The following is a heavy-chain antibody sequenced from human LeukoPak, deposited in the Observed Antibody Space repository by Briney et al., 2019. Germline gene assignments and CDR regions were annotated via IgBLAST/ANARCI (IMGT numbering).Heavy chain of an antibody. CDR3: AKTVSGSYSYQGGDY. D-gene: IGHD3-16*02. CDR2: IAVVGGNT. V-gene: IGHV3-23*01. Sequence: GGSLRPSCAASGFTFSNYGMAWVRQAPGKGLEWVSTIAVVGGNTNYADSVKGRFTMSRDNSRNMLYLQMNSLRDEDTAKYYCAKTVSGSYSYQGGDYWGQGTLVTVSS. J-gene: IGHJ4*02. CDR1: GFTFSNYG.